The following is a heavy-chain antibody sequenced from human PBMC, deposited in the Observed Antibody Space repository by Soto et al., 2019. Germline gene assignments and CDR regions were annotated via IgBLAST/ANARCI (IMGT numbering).Heavy chain of an antibody. CDR3: ARDQRKYHYAMDV. Sequence: SETLSLTCAVYGGSFSGYYWSWIRQPPGKGLEWIGEINHSGSTNYNPSLKSRVTISVDTSKNQFSLKLSSVTAADTAVYYCARDQRKYHYAMDVSGQRTTVTVS. CDR2: INHSGST. V-gene: IGHV4-34*01. J-gene: IGHJ6*02. CDR1: GGSFSGYY.